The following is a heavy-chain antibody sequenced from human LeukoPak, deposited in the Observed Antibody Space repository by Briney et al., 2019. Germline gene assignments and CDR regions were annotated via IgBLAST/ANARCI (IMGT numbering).Heavy chain of an antibody. CDR1: GFTFSSYG. V-gene: IGHV3-30*18. J-gene: IGHJ4*02. CDR2: ISYDGSNK. D-gene: IGHD3-22*01. CDR3: AKVKYYYDSSGYSDY. Sequence: GRSLRLSCAASGFTFSSYGMHWVRQAPGKGLEWVAVISYDGSNKYYADSVKGQFTISRDNSKNTLYLQMNSLRAEDTAVYYCAKVKYYYDSSGYSDYWGQGTLVTVSS.